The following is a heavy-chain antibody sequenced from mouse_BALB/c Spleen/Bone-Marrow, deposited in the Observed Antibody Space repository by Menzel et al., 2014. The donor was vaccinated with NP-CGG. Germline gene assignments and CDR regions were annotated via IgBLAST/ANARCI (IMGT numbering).Heavy chain of an antibody. D-gene: IGHD1-1*01. V-gene: IGHV5-6-5*01. Sequence: EVKLVESGGGLVKPGGSLKLSCAASGFTFSSYAMSWVRQAPEKRLEGVASITRGGNTYYPDSVKGRFTISRDNARDILYLQMSSLRSEDTAMYYCARGEIYYYGSTHYFDYWGQGTTLTVSS. CDR1: GFTFSSYA. J-gene: IGHJ2*01. CDR2: ITRGGNT. CDR3: ARGEIYYYGSTHYFDY.